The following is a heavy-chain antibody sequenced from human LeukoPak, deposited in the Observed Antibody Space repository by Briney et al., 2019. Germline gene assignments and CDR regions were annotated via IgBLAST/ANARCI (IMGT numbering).Heavy chain of an antibody. CDR1: GASLSSYY. V-gene: IGHV4-59*08. D-gene: IGHD5-24*01. Sequence: PSETLSLTCTVSGASLSSYYWSWIRQPQGKGLEWIGHIYNSGSTRYNPSLKSRVAISVDTSNNQFSLNLNSVTVADTAVYYCASHTAGHGSGYWGHGILVTVSS. CDR3: ASHTAGHGSGY. CDR2: IYNSGST. J-gene: IGHJ4*01.